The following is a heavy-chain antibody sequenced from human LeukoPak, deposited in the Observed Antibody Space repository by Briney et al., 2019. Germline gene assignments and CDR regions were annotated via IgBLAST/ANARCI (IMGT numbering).Heavy chain of an antibody. CDR1: GFTFSNAW. J-gene: IGHJ4*02. Sequence: GGSLRLSCAASGFTFSNAWMSWVRQAPGKGLEWVGRIKSKTDGGTTDYAAPVKGRFTISRDDSKNTLYLQMNSLKTEDTAVYYCTTSTVPYSSSWYDYWGQGTLVTVSS. CDR3: TTSTVPYSSSWYDY. V-gene: IGHV3-15*01. D-gene: IGHD6-13*01. CDR2: IKSKTDGGTT.